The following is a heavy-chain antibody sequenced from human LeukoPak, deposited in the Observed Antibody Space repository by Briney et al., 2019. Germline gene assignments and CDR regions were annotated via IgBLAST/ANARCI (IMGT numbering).Heavy chain of an antibody. D-gene: IGHD2-2*01. CDR1: GYTLTSYA. CDR2: INAGNGNT. V-gene: IGHV1-3*01. J-gene: IGHJ6*04. CDR3: ARMPYCSSTSCYLDYYGMDV. Sequence: ASVKVSCKASGYTLTSYAMHWVRQAPGQRLEWMGWINAGNGNTKYSQKSQGRVTITRDTSASTAYMELSSLRSEDTAVYYCARMPYCSSTSCYLDYYGMDVWGKGTTVTVSS.